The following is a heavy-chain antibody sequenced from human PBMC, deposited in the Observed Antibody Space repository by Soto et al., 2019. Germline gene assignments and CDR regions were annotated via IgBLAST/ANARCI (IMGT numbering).Heavy chain of an antibody. CDR2: MDSGGTII. CDR3: ATAGYYRFDF. V-gene: IGHV3-74*01. Sequence: EVQLVESGGGLVQPGGSLRLSCAASGFTFSTYWMHWVRQAPGEGLVWVSRMDSGGTIINYADAVKGRFTISRDNAKNTLYLQMDSLRAEDTAVYYCATAGYYRFDFWGQGTLVTVSS. CDR1: GFTFSTYW. J-gene: IGHJ4*02. D-gene: IGHD3-10*01.